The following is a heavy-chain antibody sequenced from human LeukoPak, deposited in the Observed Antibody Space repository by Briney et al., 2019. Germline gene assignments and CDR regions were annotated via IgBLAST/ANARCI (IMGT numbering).Heavy chain of an antibody. J-gene: IGHJ5*02. Sequence: ASVKVSCKASGGTFSSYAISWVRQAPGQGLEWMGRIIPIFGTAKYAQKFQGRGTLTTDESTSTAYMELSSLRSEDTAVYYCARDPDYYDISARFDPWGQGTLVTVSS. V-gene: IGHV1-69*05. CDR3: ARDPDYYDISARFDP. CDR2: IIPIFGTA. CDR1: GGTFSSYA. D-gene: IGHD3-22*01.